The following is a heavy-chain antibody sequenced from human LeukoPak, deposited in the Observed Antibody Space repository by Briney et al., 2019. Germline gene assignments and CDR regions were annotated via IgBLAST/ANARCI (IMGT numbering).Heavy chain of an antibody. Sequence: GGSLRLSCAACGFTFSSYSMNWVRQAPGKGLEWVSSISSSSSYIYYADSVKGRFTISRDNAKNSLYLQMNSLRAEDTAVYYCARRGSYCGGDCYYYFDYWGQGTLVTVSS. V-gene: IGHV3-21*01. D-gene: IGHD2-21*02. CDR2: ISSSSSYI. CDR3: ARRGSYCGGDCYYYFDY. J-gene: IGHJ4*02. CDR1: GFTFSSYS.